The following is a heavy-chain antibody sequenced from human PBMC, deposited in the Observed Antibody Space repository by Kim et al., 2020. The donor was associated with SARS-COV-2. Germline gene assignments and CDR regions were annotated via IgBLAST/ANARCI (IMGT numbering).Heavy chain of an antibody. V-gene: IGHV1-69*13. Sequence: SVKVSCKASGGTFSSYAISWVRQAPGQGLEWMGGIIPIFGTANYAQKFQGRVTITADESTSTAYMELSSLRSEDTAVYYCARVNSSHYDILTGYYQEGYYGMDVWGQGTTVTVSS. CDR1: GGTFSSYA. CDR3: ARVNSSHYDILTGYYQEGYYGMDV. CDR2: IIPIFGTA. J-gene: IGHJ6*02. D-gene: IGHD3-9*01.